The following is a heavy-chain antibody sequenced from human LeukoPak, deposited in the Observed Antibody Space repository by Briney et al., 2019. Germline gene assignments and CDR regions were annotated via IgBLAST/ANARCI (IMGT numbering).Heavy chain of an antibody. CDR2: IKQDGSEK. CDR3: AKDAQPRSRWFDP. V-gene: IGHV3-7*03. CDR1: GFIFKDYW. D-gene: IGHD3-16*01. J-gene: IGHJ5*02. Sequence: GGSLRLSCAASGFIFKDYWMIWVRQAPGKGLEWVANIKQDGSEKYYVDSVKGRFTISRDNAKNTLYLQMNTLRAEDTAMYYCAKDAQPRSRWFDPWGQGTLVTVSS.